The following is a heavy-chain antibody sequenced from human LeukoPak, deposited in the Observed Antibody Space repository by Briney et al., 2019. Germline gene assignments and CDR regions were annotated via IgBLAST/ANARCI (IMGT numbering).Heavy chain of an antibody. D-gene: IGHD6-19*01. J-gene: IGHJ6*02. CDR2: IYYSGST. CDR1: GGSISSYY. CDR3: ARDCSSGWANSNYYYYGMDV. Sequence: SETLSLTCTVSGGSISSYYWSWIRQPPGKGLEWIGYIYYSGSTNYNPSLKSRVTISVDTSKNQFSLKLSSVTAADTAVYYCARDCSSGWANSNYYYYGMDVWGQGTTVTVSS. V-gene: IGHV4-59*01.